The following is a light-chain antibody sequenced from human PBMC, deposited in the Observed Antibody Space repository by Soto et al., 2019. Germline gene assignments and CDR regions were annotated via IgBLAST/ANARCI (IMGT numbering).Light chain of an antibody. Sequence: NFMLTQPHSVSESPGKTVIISCTRSSDGIASNSVQWYQQRPGSAPTTVIYEDNQRPSGVPDRFSGSIDGSSNSASLTISGLQTEDEADYYCQSYDSNTVVFGGGTEVTVL. V-gene: IGLV6-57*04. CDR1: SDGIASNS. J-gene: IGLJ2*01. CDR2: EDN. CDR3: QSYDSNTVV.